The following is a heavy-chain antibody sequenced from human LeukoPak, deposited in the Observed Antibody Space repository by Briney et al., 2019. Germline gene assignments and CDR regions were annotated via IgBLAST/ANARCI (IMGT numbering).Heavy chain of an antibody. V-gene: IGHV4-4*07. CDR2: IYTSGST. J-gene: IGHJ4*02. Sequence: GSLRLSCAASGFTFDDYAMHWIRQPAGKGLEWIGRIYTSGSTNYNPSLKSRVTMSVDTSKNQFSLKLSSVTAADTAVYYCARHPDIVVVPDLPRWGQGTLVTVSS. CDR1: GFTFDDYA. CDR3: ARHPDIVVVPDLPR. D-gene: IGHD2-2*01.